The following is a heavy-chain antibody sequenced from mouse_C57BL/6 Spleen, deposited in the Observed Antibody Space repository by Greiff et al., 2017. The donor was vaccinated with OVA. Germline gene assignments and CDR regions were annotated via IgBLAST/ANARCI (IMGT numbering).Heavy chain of an antibody. J-gene: IGHJ2*01. CDR3: ARDHYYGSSHFDY. D-gene: IGHD1-1*01. CDR2: ISSGSSNI. CDR1: GFTFSDYG. Sequence: EVKLVESGGGLVKPGGSLKLSCAASGFTFSDYGMHWVRQAPEKGLEWVAYISSGSSNIYYADTVKGRFTISRDKAKNTLFLQRTSLRSEDTAMYYGARDHYYGSSHFDYWGQGTTLTVSS. V-gene: IGHV5-17*01.